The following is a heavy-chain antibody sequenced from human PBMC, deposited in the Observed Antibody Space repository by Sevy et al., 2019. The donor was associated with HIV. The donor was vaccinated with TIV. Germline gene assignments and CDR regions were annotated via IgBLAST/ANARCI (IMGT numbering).Heavy chain of an antibody. V-gene: IGHV4-34*01. Sequence: SETLSLTCAVNGGSFSDYYWSWIRQPPGEGLEWIGEINHGGSTNYNPSLKSRVLISKDTSKNHVSLNLRSVTAADTAVYCCASRPILCVQRAVASFQHWGQGTLVTVSS. J-gene: IGHJ1*01. CDR2: INHGGST. CDR3: ASRPILCVQRAVASFQH. D-gene: IGHD6-19*01. CDR1: GGSFSDYY.